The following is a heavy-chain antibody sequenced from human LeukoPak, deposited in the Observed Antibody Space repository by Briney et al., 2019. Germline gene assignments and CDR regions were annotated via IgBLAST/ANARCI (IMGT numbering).Heavy chain of an antibody. CDR3: ARKTGWMGGWFDP. CDR1: GGTFSSYA. V-gene: IGHV1-69*05. CDR2: IIPIFGTA. J-gene: IGHJ5*02. D-gene: IGHD1-26*01. Sequence: ASVKVSCKASGGTFSSYAISWVRQAPGQGLEWMGGIIPIFGTANYAQKFQGRVTITTDESTSTAYMELSSLRSEDTAVYYCARKTGWMGGWFDPWGQGTLVTVSS.